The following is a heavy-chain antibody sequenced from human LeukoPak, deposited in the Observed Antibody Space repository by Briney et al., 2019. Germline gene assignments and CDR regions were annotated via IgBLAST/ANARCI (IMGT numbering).Heavy chain of an antibody. Sequence: PSETLSLTCAVSGGSISSSNWWSWVRQPPGKGLEWIGEIYHSGSTNYNPSLKSRVTISVDKSKNQFSLKLSSVTAADTAVYYCARETTMVRGVIIPRAFDIWGQGTMVTVSS. J-gene: IGHJ3*02. CDR2: IYHSGST. V-gene: IGHV4-4*02. D-gene: IGHD3-10*01. CDR1: GGSISSSNW. CDR3: ARETTMVRGVIIPRAFDI.